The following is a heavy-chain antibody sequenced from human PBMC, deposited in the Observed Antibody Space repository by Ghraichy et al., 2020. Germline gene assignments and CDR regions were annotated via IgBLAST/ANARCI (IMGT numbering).Heavy chain of an antibody. CDR2: IKQDGSEK. D-gene: IGHD6-19*01. CDR1: GLTFTRYW. CDR3: ATAVAGAFDY. J-gene: IGHJ4*02. V-gene: IGHV3-7*01. Sequence: SLRLSCAASGLTFTRYWMTWVRQAPGKGLEWVANIKQDGSEKYYVDSVEGRFTVSRDNGKNSLYLQMDSLRAEDTAVYYCATAVAGAFDYWGQGTLVTVSS.